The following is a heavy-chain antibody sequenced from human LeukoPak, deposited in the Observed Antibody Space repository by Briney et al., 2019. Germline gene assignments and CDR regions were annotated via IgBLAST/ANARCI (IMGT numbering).Heavy chain of an antibody. CDR3: ASGLNYYDSSGYSIFDY. V-gene: IGHV1-69*13. CDR2: IIPIFGTA. D-gene: IGHD3-22*01. CDR1: GYTFTGYY. J-gene: IGHJ4*02. Sequence: SVKVSCKASGYTFTGYYMHWVRQAPGQGLEWMGGIIPIFGTANYAQKFQGRVTITADESTSTAYMELSSLRSEDTAVYYCASGLNYYDSSGYSIFDYWGQGTLLTVSS.